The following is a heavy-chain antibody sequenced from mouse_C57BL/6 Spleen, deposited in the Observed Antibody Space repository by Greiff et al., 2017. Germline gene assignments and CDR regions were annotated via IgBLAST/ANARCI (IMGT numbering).Heavy chain of an antibody. J-gene: IGHJ2*01. CDR3: ARRGTGTVDY. D-gene: IGHD4-1*01. Sequence: QVQLQQPGAELVMPGASVKLSCKASGYTFTSYSMHWVKQRPGQGLEWIGEIDPSDSYTNYNQKFKGKSTLTVDKSSSTAYMQLSSLTSEDSAVYYCARRGTGTVDYWGQGTTLTVSS. CDR2: IDPSDSYT. CDR1: GYTFTSYS. V-gene: IGHV1-69*01.